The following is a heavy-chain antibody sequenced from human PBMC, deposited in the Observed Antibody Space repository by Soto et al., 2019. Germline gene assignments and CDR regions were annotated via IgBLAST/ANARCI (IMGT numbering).Heavy chain of an antibody. CDR3: ARQSGNYGDYDYYGMAV. D-gene: IGHD4-17*01. Sequence: QVQLVQSGAEVKKPGSSVKVSCKASGGTFSSYAISWVRQAPGQGLEWMGGNIPNFGTANYAQKFQGRVTITADESTSTAYMERSSLRSEDTAVYYCARQSGNYGDYDYYGMAVWGRRTTVTFSS. CDR2: NIPNFGTA. J-gene: IGHJ6*02. CDR1: GGTFSSYA. V-gene: IGHV1-69*12.